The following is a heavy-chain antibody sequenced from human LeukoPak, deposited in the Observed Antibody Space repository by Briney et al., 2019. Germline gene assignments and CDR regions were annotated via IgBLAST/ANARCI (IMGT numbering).Heavy chain of an antibody. V-gene: IGHV1-46*01. Sequence: GASVKVSCKASGYTFTSYYMHWVRQAPGQGLEWMGIINPSGGSTSYAQKFQGRVTMTRDTSTSTVYMELSSLRSEDTAVYYCARDAHRLPHYYYYMDVWGKGTTVTVSS. CDR2: INPSGGST. CDR3: ARDAHRLPHYYYYMDV. D-gene: IGHD3-16*01. J-gene: IGHJ6*03. CDR1: GYTFTSYY.